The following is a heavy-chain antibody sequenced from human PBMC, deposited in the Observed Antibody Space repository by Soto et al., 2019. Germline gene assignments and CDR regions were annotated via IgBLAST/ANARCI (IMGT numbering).Heavy chain of an antibody. Sequence: SETLSLTCTVSGGSISSYYWSWIRQPPGKGLEWIGYIYYSGSTNYNPSLKSRVTISVDTSKNQFSLKLSSVTAADTAVHYCARDVVWFGEFYFDYWGQGTLVTVSS. CDR1: GGSISSYY. D-gene: IGHD3-10*01. CDR2: IYYSGST. CDR3: ARDVVWFGEFYFDY. J-gene: IGHJ4*02. V-gene: IGHV4-59*01.